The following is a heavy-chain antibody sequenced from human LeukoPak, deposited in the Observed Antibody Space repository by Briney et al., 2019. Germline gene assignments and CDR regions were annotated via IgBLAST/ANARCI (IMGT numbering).Heavy chain of an antibody. J-gene: IGHJ5*02. Sequence: RGSLSPSCVASGLTFSDHWMHWVRQAPGKGLLWVSRLDSHGGSTAYADSVKGRFTISRDNAKNTLYLQMNSLRVEDTAVYYCARAYDFGKWFDPWGQGTKVSVCS. V-gene: IGHV3-74*03. CDR2: LDSHGGST. CDR1: GLTFSDHW. CDR3: ARAYDFGKWFDP. D-gene: IGHD2/OR15-2a*01.